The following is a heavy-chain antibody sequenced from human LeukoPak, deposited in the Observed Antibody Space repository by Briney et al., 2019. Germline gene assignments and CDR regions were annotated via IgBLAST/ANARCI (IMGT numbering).Heavy chain of an antibody. CDR2: IDWDDDK. D-gene: IGHD2-2*01. CDR1: GFSLSTSGMC. J-gene: IGHJ4*02. Sequence: SGPALVKPTQTLTLTCTFSGFSLSTSGMCVTWIPQPPGNALEWLARIDWDDDKYYYTSLKNRLTISKDTSKNQVVLTMTNMDPVDTATYYCARIRGSRYYLDYWGQGALVTVSS. V-gene: IGHV2-70*11. CDR3: ARIRGSRYYLDY.